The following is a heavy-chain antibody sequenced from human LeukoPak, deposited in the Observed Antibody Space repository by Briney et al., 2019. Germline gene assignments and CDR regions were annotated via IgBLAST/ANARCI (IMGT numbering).Heavy chain of an antibody. CDR2: IYYSGST. CDR1: GDSISRSSYY. V-gene: IGHV4-31*03. Sequence: SETLSLTCTVSGDSISRSSYYWSWIRQHPGKGLEWIGYIYYSGSTYYNPSLKSRFTISVDTYKNQFSLKLSSVTAADTAVYYCARGRSLTLDYWGQGTLVTVSS. J-gene: IGHJ4*02. CDR3: ARGRSLTLDY. D-gene: IGHD2-15*01.